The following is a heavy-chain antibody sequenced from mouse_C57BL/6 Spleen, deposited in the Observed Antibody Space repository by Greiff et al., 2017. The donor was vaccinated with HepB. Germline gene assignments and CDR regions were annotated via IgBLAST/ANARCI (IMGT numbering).Heavy chain of an antibody. J-gene: IGHJ4*01. CDR1: GYTFTSYW. D-gene: IGHD1-1*01. CDR3: AREITTVVATDYAMDY. V-gene: IGHV1-55*01. Sequence: QVQLQQPGAELVKPGASVKMSCNASGYTFTSYWITWVKQRPGQGLEWIGDIYPGSGSTNYNEKFKSKATLTVDTSSSTAYMQLSSLTSEDSAVYYCAREITTVVATDYAMDYWGQGTSVTVSS. CDR2: IYPGSGST.